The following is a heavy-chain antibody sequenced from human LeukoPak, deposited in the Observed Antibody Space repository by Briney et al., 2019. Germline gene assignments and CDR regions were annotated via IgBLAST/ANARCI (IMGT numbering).Heavy chain of an antibody. D-gene: IGHD1-26*01. J-gene: IGHJ3*02. V-gene: IGHV4-39*07. CDR1: GGSIGSSSYY. CDR3: ARVKYSGSYYVRGDAFDI. CDR2: IYYSGST. Sequence: SETLSLTCTVSGGSIGSSSYYWGWIRQPPGKGLNWIGSIYYSGSTYYNPSLKSRVTISVDTSRDQFSLKLSSVTAADTAVYYCARVKYSGSYYVRGDAFDIWGQGTMVTVSS.